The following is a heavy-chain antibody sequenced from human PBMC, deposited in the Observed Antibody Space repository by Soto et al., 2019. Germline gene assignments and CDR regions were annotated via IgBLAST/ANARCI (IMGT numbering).Heavy chain of an antibody. CDR3: ARDRRVHCSKNWCDP. Sequence: QVQLVRSGAEEKKPGASVKVSCKASGYTFTSYAMHWVRQAPGQRLEWMGWSNAGNGNTKYSQKSQVRSTITRDTSASTAYMELSSLRSEDTAVYDWARDRRVHCSKNWCDPWGQGTLVTVSS. CDR1: GYTFTSYA. D-gene: IGHD6-13*01. J-gene: IGHJ5*02. CDR2: SNAGNGNT. V-gene: IGHV1-3*05.